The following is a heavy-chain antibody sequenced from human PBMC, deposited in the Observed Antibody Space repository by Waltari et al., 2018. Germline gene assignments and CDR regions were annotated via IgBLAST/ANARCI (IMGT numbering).Heavy chain of an antibody. CDR1: GVSISSVTYY. CDR2: IYSSGTT. J-gene: IGHJ4*02. D-gene: IGHD3-10*01. Sequence: QVQLQESGPRLVKPSQTLSLTCTVSGVSISSVTYYWSWIRQSAGRGLEWIGRIYSSGTTKYNPSLKSRVSISIDRSKNQFFVRLTSATAADSAIYYCGRDWGGDDSGSVWGRGAPVTVSS. V-gene: IGHV4-61*02. CDR3: GRDWGGDDSGSV.